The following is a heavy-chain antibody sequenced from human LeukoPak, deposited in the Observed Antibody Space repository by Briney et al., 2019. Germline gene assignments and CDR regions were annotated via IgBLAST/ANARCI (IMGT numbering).Heavy chain of an antibody. Sequence: GGSLRLSCAASGFTFSSYSMNWVRQAPGKGLEWVSAISGSGGSTYYADSVKGRFTISRDNSKNTLYLQMNSLRAEDTAVYYCAKGGARSPRASVYFDYWGQGTLVTVSS. D-gene: IGHD1-26*01. CDR2: ISGSGGST. J-gene: IGHJ4*02. CDR3: AKGGARSPRASVYFDY. CDR1: GFTFSSYS. V-gene: IGHV3-23*01.